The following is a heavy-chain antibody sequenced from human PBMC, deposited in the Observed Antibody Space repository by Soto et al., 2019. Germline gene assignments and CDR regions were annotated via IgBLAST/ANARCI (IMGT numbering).Heavy chain of an antibody. D-gene: IGHD3-10*01. CDR2: IFYSGST. CDR1: GGSISSTGYF. J-gene: IGHJ4*02. V-gene: IGHV4-31*03. CDR3: AIEAGRGNNFNC. Sequence: QVQLQESGPGLVKPSQTLSLTCTVSGGSISSTGYFWTWIRQHPGKGLEWIGYIFYSGSTFHNPSHKSRVTISVDTTKNQITLELSSMTAADTAVYYGAIEAGRGNNFNCWGQGTLVTVTS.